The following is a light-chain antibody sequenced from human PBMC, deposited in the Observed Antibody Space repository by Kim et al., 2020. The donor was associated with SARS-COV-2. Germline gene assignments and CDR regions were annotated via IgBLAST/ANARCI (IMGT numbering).Light chain of an antibody. Sequence: GQCVTISCTGTSSDVGAYNLVSWYQQHPVKAPKFMIHDVSRRPSGVSNRFSGSKSGNTASLTISGLQAEDEADYYCTSYTRSDTWVFGGGTQLTVL. J-gene: IGLJ3*02. CDR3: TSYTRSDTWV. CDR1: SSDVGAYNL. V-gene: IGLV2-14*03. CDR2: DVS.